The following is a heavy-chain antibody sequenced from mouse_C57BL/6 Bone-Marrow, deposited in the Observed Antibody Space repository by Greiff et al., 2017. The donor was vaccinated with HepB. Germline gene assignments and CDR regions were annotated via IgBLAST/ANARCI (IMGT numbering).Heavy chain of an antibody. Sequence: EVMLVESEGGLVQPGSSMKLSCTASGFTFSDYYMAWVRQVPEKGLEWVANINYDGSSTYYLDSLKSRFIISRDNAKNILYLQMSSLKSEDTATYYCARDLTYYFDYWGQGTTLTVSS. CDR2: INYDGSST. CDR1: GFTFSDYY. J-gene: IGHJ2*01. D-gene: IGHD2-13*01. V-gene: IGHV5-16*01. CDR3: ARDLTYYFDY.